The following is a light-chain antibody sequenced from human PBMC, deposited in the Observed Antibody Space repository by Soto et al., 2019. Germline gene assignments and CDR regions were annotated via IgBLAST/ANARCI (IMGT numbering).Light chain of an antibody. J-gene: IGLJ2*01. CDR1: SSVVGGYNY. V-gene: IGLV2-14*01. CDR2: NVS. Sequence: QSVLTQPASVSGSPGQSITISCTGTSSVVGGYNYVSWYQQHPGKAPKLMIYNVSNRPSGVSNRFSGSKSGNTASLTISGLQAEDEGHYYCSSFTSTNPVLFGGGTKLTVL. CDR3: SSFTSTNPVL.